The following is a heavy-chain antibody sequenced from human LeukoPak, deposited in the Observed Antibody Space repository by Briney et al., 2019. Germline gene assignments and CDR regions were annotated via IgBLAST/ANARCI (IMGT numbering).Heavy chain of an antibody. CDR2: INHSGST. Sequence: SETLSLTCAVYGGSFSGYYWSWIRQPPGKGLEWIGEINHSGSTNYNPSLKSRVTISVDTSKNQFSLKLSSVTAADTAVYYCARDQYYYDSSGYSRTFDYWGQGTLVTVSS. V-gene: IGHV4-34*01. D-gene: IGHD3-22*01. CDR1: GGSFSGYY. CDR3: ARDQYYYDSSGYSRTFDY. J-gene: IGHJ4*02.